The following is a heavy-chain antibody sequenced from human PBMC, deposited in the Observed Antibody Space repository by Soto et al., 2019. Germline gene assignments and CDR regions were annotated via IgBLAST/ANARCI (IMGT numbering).Heavy chain of an antibody. CDR1: GGSFSGYY. CDR2: INPRGST. CDR3: ARGLPGRSSSWYHS. D-gene: IGHD6-13*01. V-gene: IGHV4-34*01. Sequence: SETLSLTCAVYGGSFSGYYWSWIRQPPGKGLEWIGEINPRGSTNYNPSLKSRVTISVDTSKNQFSLKLTSVTATDTAVYYCARGLPGRSSSWYHSWGQGTPVTVSS. J-gene: IGHJ5*01.